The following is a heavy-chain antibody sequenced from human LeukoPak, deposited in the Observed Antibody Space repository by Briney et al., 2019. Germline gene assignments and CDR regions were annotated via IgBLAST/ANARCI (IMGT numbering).Heavy chain of an antibody. J-gene: IGHJ6*02. D-gene: IGHD2-15*01. CDR2: INSSGSTI. V-gene: IGHV3-11*01. CDR3: ARARAGGRTYYYYGMDV. Sequence: GGSLRLSCAASVFPLRDHYMSGIRQAPGKALEGVSYINSSGSTIYYADSVKGRFTISRDNAKNSLYLQMNSLRAEDTAVYYCARARAGGRTYYYYGMDVWGQGTTVTVSS. CDR1: VFPLRDHY.